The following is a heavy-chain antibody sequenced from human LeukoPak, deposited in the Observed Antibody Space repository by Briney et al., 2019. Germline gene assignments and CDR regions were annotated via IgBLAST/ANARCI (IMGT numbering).Heavy chain of an antibody. Sequence: SVKVSRKASGGTFSSYTISWVRQAPGQGLEWMGRIIPILGIANYAQKFQGRVTITADKSTSTAYMELSSLRSEDTAVYYCARVPAELDPGAWFDPWGQGTLVTVSS. CDR3: ARVPAELDPGAWFDP. J-gene: IGHJ5*02. CDR2: IIPILGIA. D-gene: IGHD1-1*01. CDR1: GGTFSSYT. V-gene: IGHV1-69*02.